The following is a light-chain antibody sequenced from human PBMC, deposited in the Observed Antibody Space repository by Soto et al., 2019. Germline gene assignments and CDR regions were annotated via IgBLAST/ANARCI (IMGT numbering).Light chain of an antibody. Sequence: IQMTQSPSSLSASVGDSVTVTCRASQSINIYLNWYQQKPGKAPTLLIYGASSLQSGVPSMFTGGGSRTDVTLAISSLQPEDFATYYCQQSYRRPYTFGQGTKLEIK. CDR2: GAS. V-gene: IGKV1-39*01. CDR3: QQSYRRPYT. CDR1: QSINIY. J-gene: IGKJ2*01.